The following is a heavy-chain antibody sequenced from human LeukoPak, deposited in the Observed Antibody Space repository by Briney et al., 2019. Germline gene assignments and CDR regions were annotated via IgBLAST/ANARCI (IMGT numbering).Heavy chain of an antibody. D-gene: IGHD4-11*01. J-gene: IGHJ4*02. CDR2: INPSGGST. CDR1: GYTFTSYY. CDR3: ARGPTTVTTLSYFDY. V-gene: IGHV1-46*01. Sequence: ASVKVSCKASGYTFTSYYMHWVRQAPGQGLEWMGIINPSGGSTSYAQKFQGRVTMTRDTSTSTVYMELSSLRSDDTAVYYCARGPTTVTTLSYFDYWGQGTLVTVSS.